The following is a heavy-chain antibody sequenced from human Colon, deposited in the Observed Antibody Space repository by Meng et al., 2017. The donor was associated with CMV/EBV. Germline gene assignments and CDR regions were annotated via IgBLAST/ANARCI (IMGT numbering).Heavy chain of an antibody. V-gene: IGHV3-48*03. CDR1: GFTFNDYE. D-gene: IGHD2-15*01. CDR2: IDGSANDI. J-gene: IGHJ4*02. Sequence: GESLKISCAASGFTFNDYEMIWVRQAPGGGLDWISYIDGSANDIHYADSVKGRFTVSRDNARNSLLLQMSGLRAEDSGVYYCVRDGRAGVRGTYRRFDFWGQGTLVTVSS. CDR3: VRDGRAGVRGTYRRFDF.